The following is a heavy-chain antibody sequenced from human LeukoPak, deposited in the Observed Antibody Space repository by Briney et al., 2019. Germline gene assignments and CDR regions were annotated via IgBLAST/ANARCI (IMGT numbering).Heavy chain of an antibody. Sequence: ASVKVSCKASGYTFTGYAIHWVRQAPGQGLEWMGWLNPEKRDTGYAHKFQGRVTMTSDTSISTAYMELMSLRSDDTAVYYCARSGYCSSTSCRFNYYYYYCMDVWGKGTTVTVSS. V-gene: IGHV1-2*02. CDR1: GYTFTGYA. CDR3: ARSGYCSSTSCRFNYYYYYCMDV. CDR2: LNPEKRDT. D-gene: IGHD2-2*03. J-gene: IGHJ6*03.